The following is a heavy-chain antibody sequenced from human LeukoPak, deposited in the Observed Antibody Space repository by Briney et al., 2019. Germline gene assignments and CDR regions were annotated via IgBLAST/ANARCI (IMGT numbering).Heavy chain of an antibody. Sequence: SETLSLTCTVSGGSISSHYWSWIRQPPGKGLEWIGYIYYSGSTNYNPSLKSRVTISVDTSKNQFSLKLSSVTAADTAVYYCARALEYYDFWSGYFGGGMGWFDPWGQGTLVTVPS. CDR1: GGSISSHY. D-gene: IGHD3-3*01. J-gene: IGHJ5*02. CDR2: IYYSGST. CDR3: ARALEYYDFWSGYFGGGMGWFDP. V-gene: IGHV4-59*11.